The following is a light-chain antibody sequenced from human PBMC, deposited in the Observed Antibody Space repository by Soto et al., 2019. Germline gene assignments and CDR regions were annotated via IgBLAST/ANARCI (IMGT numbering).Light chain of an antibody. CDR3: QQRSSWPFT. Sequence: TQSPASLSASVGDRATLSCRASQSIGSYLGWYQQKPGQAPRLLIYSTSNRATGIPARFSGSGSGTDFTLTISSLETEDFALYYCQQRSSWPFTFGPGTRVDVK. V-gene: IGKV3-11*01. CDR2: STS. J-gene: IGKJ3*01. CDR1: QSIGSY.